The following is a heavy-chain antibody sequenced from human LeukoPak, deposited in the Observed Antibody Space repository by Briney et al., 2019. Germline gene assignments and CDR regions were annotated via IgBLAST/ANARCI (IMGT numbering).Heavy chain of an antibody. Sequence: GGSLRLSCAASGFTFSSYAMNWVRQAPGKGLAWVSGINNSGGSTYYADSAKGRFTISRDNAKNSLYLQMNSLRGADTALYYCMSAPILGYWGQGALVTVSS. CDR3: MSAPILGY. CDR1: GFTFSSYA. CDR2: INNSGGST. J-gene: IGHJ4*02. V-gene: IGHV3-23*01.